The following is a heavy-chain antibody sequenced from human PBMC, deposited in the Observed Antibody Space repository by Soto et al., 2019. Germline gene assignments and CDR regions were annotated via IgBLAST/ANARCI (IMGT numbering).Heavy chain of an antibody. V-gene: IGHV3-23*01. CDR2: IGASGEST. Sequence: GGSLRLSCAASGFSFSNFAMSWVRQTPRKGLEWVSAIGASGESTSYADSLRGRFTISRDNSKNMLYIQMNSLRAEDTAVYFCAKDYDTSHPVHWFDPWGQGNLVTVSS. CDR1: GFSFSNFA. J-gene: IGHJ5*02. CDR3: AKDYDTSHPVHWFDP. D-gene: IGHD3-16*01.